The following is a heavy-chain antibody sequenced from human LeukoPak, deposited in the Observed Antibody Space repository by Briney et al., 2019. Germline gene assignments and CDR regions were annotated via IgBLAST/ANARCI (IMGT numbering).Heavy chain of an antibody. CDR1: GGTFSSYA. Sequence: SVKVSCKASGGTFSSYAISWVRQAPGQGLEWMGGIIPIFGTANYEQKFQGRVTITADESTSTAYMELSSLRSEDTAVYYCAREQVKAMTTVTTAYYYYGMDVWGQGTTVTVSS. CDR2: IIPIFGTA. CDR3: AREQVKAMTTVTTAYYYYGMDV. V-gene: IGHV1-69*13. D-gene: IGHD4-11*01. J-gene: IGHJ6*02.